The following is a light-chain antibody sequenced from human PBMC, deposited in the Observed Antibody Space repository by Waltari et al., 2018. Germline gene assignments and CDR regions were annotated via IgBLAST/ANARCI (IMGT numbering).Light chain of an antibody. CDR2: LAS. CDR3: MEALQSVT. CDR1: QSLLHSNGYNY. J-gene: IGKJ5*01. Sequence: DIVMTQSPLSLPVTPGEPASISCRSSQSLLHSNGYNYLDWYRQKPGQSPQILIYLASNRASGVPDRFSGSGSGTDFTLKISRVEAEDAGVYYCMEALQSVTFGQGTRLEIK. V-gene: IGKV2-28*01.